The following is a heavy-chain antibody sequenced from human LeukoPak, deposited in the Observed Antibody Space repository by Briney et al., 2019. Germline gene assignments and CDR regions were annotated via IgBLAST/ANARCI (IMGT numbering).Heavy chain of an antibody. Sequence: PSQTLSLTCTVSGGSISSGGYYWSWIRQPPGKGLEWIGYIYHSGSTYYNPSLKSRVTISVDRSKNQFSLKLSSVTAADTAVYYCARVRGTLRGNFDYWGQGTLVTVSS. D-gene: IGHD3-10*01. J-gene: IGHJ4*02. V-gene: IGHV4-30-2*01. CDR2: IYHSGST. CDR1: GGSISSGGYY. CDR3: ARVRGTLRGNFDY.